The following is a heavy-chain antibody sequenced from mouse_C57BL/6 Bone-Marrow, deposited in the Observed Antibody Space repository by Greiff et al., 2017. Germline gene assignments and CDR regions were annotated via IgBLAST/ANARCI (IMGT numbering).Heavy chain of an antibody. CDR1: GFTFSSYG. J-gene: IGHJ4*01. V-gene: IGHV5-6*02. CDR2: ISSGGSYT. D-gene: IGHD1-1*01. Sequence: DVMLVESGGDLVKPGGSLKLSCAASGFTFSSYGMSWVRQTPDKRLEWVATISSGGSYTYYPDSVKGRFTLSRDNAKNTLYLQMSSLNSEYTAMDYCARLNYSYAMDYWGQGTSVTVSS. CDR3: ARLNYSYAMDY.